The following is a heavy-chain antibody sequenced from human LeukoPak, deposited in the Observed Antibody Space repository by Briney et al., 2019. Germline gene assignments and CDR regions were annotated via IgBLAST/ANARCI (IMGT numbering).Heavy chain of an antibody. J-gene: IGHJ6*02. V-gene: IGHV4-59*02. CDR2: IYDSGST. CDR3: ARGRGAARFPMDV. D-gene: IGHD6-6*01. Sequence: SETLSLTCTVSGGSVNNYFWSWIRQPPGKGLERIGYIYDSGSTNYIPSLQSRVTISIDTSKNQFALRLTSVTAADTAVYYCARGRGAARFPMDVWGQGTTVTVSS. CDR1: GGSVNNYF.